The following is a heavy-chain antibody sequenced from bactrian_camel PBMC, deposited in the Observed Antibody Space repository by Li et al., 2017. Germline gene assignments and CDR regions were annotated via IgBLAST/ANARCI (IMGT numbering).Heavy chain of an antibody. Sequence: VQLVESGGDSVQAVGTLRLSCVASGHTDSIDSLITMGWLRQAPGKEREGVAAIDVDGRTTYGDSVKGRFTTSQDNASGTLTLYLMMSGLKPEDSAMYY. V-gene: IGHV3S53*01. CDR1: GHTDSIDSLIT. CDR2: IDVDGRT.